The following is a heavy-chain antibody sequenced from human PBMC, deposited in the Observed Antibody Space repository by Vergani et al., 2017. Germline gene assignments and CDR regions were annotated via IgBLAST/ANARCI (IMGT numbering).Heavy chain of an antibody. CDR2: VNPEGTNT. V-gene: IGHV3-74*01. CDR3: ARFMEPYYYYYMDV. CDR1: GFTFSRHW. J-gene: IGHJ6*03. D-gene: IGHD3-3*01. Sequence: EVQLVESGGGLVQPGGSLRLSCAASGFTFSRHWMHWVRQAPGKGLVWVSRVNPEGTNTPYADSVKGRFTISRDNAKNMMYLQLNSLRDEDTAVYYCARFMEPYYYYYMDVWGKGTTVTVSS.